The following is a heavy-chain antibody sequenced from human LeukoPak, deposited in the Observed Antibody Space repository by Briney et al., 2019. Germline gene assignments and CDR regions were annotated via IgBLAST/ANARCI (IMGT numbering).Heavy chain of an antibody. CDR2: ISVSSGLI. D-gene: IGHD6-6*01. CDR1: GFTFSRYS. Sequence: GGSLRLSCAASGFTFSRYSMNWVRQAPGKGLGWGSSISVSSGLIYYAESVKGRFTVSRDNAKNSLYLQMNSLRADDTAVYYCAREFEYSASGAGYWGQGTLVTVSS. J-gene: IGHJ4*02. V-gene: IGHV3-21*01. CDR3: AREFEYSASGAGY.